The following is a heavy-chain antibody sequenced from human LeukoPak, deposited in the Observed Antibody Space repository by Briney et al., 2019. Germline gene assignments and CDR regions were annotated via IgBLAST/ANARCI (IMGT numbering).Heavy chain of an antibody. Sequence: GGSLRLSCAASGFTFSNFWMAWVRQVPGKGPEWVADIKLDGSATYYLDSVRGRFTISRDNAMNSLYLQMHSLRADDTAIYYCARHVGISFWGQGTLVTVSS. CDR2: IKLDGSAT. CDR1: GFTFSNFW. V-gene: IGHV3-7*01. J-gene: IGHJ4*02. CDR3: ARHVGISF. D-gene: IGHD7-27*01.